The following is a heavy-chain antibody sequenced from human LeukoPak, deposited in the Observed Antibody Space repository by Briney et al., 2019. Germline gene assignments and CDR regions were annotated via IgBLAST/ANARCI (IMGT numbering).Heavy chain of an antibody. CDR3: ARLDWGSGGSGSFDY. CDR1: GGSISSDAYR. V-gene: IGHV4-39*01. D-gene: IGHD7-27*01. CDR2: IYYSGYT. J-gene: IGHJ4*02. Sequence: SETLSFTCTASGGSISSDAYRWGWIRQPPGKGLEWIGNIYYSGYTYYNPSLKSRVTISVDTSKNQLSLKLTSVTAADTAVYYCARLDWGSGGSGSFDYWGQGTLVTVSS.